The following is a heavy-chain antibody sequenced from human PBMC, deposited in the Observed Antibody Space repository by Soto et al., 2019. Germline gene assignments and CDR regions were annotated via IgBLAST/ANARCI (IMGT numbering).Heavy chain of an antibody. Sequence: SETLSLTCSVSGGSISSYYWSWIRQPPGKGLEWMGYIYYSGTTTNYNPSLKSRVTLSVDTSKNQFSLKLSSVTAADTAVYYCARLGGSYAVPHFDYWGQGTLVTVSS. D-gene: IGHD1-26*01. CDR2: IYYSGTTT. CDR1: GGSISSYY. J-gene: IGHJ4*02. V-gene: IGHV4-59*08. CDR3: ARLGGSYAVPHFDY.